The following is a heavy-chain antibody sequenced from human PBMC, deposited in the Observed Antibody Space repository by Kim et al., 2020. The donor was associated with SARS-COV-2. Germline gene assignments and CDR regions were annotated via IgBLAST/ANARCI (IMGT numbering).Heavy chain of an antibody. J-gene: IGHJ4*02. D-gene: IGHD3-16*02. V-gene: IGHV1-2*02. CDR3: ARDAAITFGGVIVR. Sequence: AKKLQGRVTMTRDTSISTAYMELSRLRSDDTAVYYCARDAAITFGGVIVRWGQGTLVTVSS.